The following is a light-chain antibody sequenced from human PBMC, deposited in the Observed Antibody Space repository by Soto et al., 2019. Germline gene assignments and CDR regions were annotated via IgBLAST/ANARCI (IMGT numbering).Light chain of an antibody. CDR1: QGISNY. V-gene: IGKV1-16*02. CDR2: AAS. J-gene: IGKJ5*01. CDR3: QHDT. Sequence: DIQMTQSPSSLSASGSARVTITCRASQGISNYLGWFQQTPGKAPKSLIYAASSLHSGVPSKFSGSGSGTDFTLTISSLQPENFATYYCQHDTFGQGTRLEIK.